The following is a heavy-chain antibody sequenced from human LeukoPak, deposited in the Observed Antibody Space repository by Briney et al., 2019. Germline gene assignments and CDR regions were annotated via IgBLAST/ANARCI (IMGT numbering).Heavy chain of an antibody. J-gene: IGHJ4*02. CDR2: ISHGGDSA. D-gene: IGHD6-19*01. CDR3: AKGRSGWYEGLDY. CDR1: GFTFSTYA. Sequence: GGSLRLSCTASGFTFSTYAMTWVRQAPGKGLEWVSVISHGGDSAWYADSVKGRFTISRDNSKSTLFLQMNSLRADDTAICYCAKGRSGWYEGLDYWGQGILVTVSS. V-gene: IGHV3-23*01.